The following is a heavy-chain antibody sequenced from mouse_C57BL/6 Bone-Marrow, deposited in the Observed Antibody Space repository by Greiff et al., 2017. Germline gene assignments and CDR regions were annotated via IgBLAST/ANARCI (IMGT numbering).Heavy chain of an antibody. D-gene: IGHD2-10*02. V-gene: IGHV3-2*02. CDR3: AREYGNYGGFAY. Sequence: ESGPGLVKPSQSLSLTCTVTGYSITSDYAWNWIRQFPGNKLEWMGYISYRGSTSYNPSLKSRISITRDTSKNQFFLQLNSVTTEDTATYYCAREYGNYGGFAYWGQGTLVTVSA. J-gene: IGHJ3*01. CDR1: GYSITSDYA. CDR2: ISYRGST.